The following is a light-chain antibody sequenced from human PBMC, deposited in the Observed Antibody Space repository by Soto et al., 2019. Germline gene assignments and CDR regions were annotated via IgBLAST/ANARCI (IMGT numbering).Light chain of an antibody. J-gene: IGKJ5*01. CDR2: GAF. CDR1: QSVSSY. V-gene: IGKV3-11*01. CDR3: QQRNVWPPVT. Sequence: EIVLTQSPGTLSLSPGEGATLSCRASQSVSSYLAWYQQKPGQAPRLLIYGAFNRATGIPARFSGSGSGTDFTLTISSLEPEDSAVYYCQQRNVWPPVTFGQGTRLEI.